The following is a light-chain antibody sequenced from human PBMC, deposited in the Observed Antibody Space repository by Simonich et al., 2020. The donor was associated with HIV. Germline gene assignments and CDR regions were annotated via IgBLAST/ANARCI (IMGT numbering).Light chain of an antibody. CDR2: GAS. J-gene: IGKJ2*01. CDR1: QSVSSSY. CDR3: QQRINWPPGYT. Sequence: EIVLTQSPGTLSLSPGARATLSCRASQSVSSSYLAWYQQKPGQAPRLLIYGASSRATGIPDRFSGSGSGTDFTLTISRREPEDFAVYYCQQRINWPPGYTFGQGTKLEIK. V-gene: IGKV3D-20*02.